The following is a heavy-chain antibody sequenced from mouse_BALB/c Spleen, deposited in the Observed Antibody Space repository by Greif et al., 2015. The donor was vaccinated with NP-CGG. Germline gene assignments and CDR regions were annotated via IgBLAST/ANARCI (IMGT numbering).Heavy chain of an antibody. Sequence: VQLQQPGPELVKPGASVKISCKASGYSFTGYYMHWVKQSHVKSLEWIGRINPYNGATSYNQNFKDKASLTVDKSSSTAYMELHSLTSEDSAVYYCADGRGSYYAMDYWGQGTSVTVSS. J-gene: IGHJ4*01. CDR2: INPYNGAT. CDR3: ADGRGSYYAMDY. CDR1: GYSFTGYY. V-gene: IGHV1-31*01.